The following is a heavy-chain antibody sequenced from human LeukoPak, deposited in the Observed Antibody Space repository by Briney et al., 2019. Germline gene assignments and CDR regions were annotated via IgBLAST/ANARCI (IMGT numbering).Heavy chain of an antibody. D-gene: IGHD3-22*01. Sequence: SETLSLTCAVSGGSISSSNWWSWVRQPPGKGLEWIGEIYHSGSTNYNPSLKSRVTISVDKSKNQFSLKLSSVTAADTAVYYCARDRTVLAYYDSHDAFDIWGQGTMVTVSS. J-gene: IGHJ3*02. CDR2: IYHSGST. V-gene: IGHV4-4*02. CDR3: ARDRTVLAYYDSHDAFDI. CDR1: GGSISSSNW.